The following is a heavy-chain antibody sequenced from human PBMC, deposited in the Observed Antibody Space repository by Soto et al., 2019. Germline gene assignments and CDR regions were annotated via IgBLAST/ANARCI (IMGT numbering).Heavy chain of an antibody. V-gene: IGHV1-18*01. D-gene: IGHD4-17*01. Sequence: VSVQVSSKASRYSFTNWCIRWVPQAPAQGLEGMGWISAYNGNTNYPQKLQDRVTMTTNTSTDTAYTELRSLRSYDTARHYCAREWMATVTNWFDPSGEATLVTVS. CDR2: ISAYNGNT. CDR1: RYSFTNWC. CDR3: AREWMATVTNWFDP. J-gene: IGHJ5*02.